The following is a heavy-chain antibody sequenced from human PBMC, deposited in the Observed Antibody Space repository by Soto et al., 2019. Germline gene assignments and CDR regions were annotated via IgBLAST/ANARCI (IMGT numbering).Heavy chain of an antibody. CDR3: ARDYNYDYVWGSYRSYYYGMDV. D-gene: IGHD3-16*02. J-gene: IGHJ6*02. Sequence: ASVKVSCKASGYTFTSYDINWVRQATGQGLVWMGWMNPNSGNTGYAQKLQGRVTMTRNTSISTAYMELSSLRAEDKAVYYCARDYNYDYVWGSYRSYYYGMDVWGQGTTVTVPS. CDR2: MNPNSGNT. CDR1: GYTFTSYD. V-gene: IGHV1-8*01.